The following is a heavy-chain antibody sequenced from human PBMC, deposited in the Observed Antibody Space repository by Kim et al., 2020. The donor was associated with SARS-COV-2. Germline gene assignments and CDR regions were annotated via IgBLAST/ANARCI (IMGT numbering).Heavy chain of an antibody. D-gene: IGHD1-26*01. CDR2: ISSEGSAK. J-gene: IGHJ5*02. CDR3: ARAAIVGPTYGFDP. V-gene: IGHV3-30*04. Sequence: GGSLRLSCAASGFIFSSYPMHWVRQAPGKGLEWSAVISSEGSAKYYADSVKGRFTISRDNSKNTRYLLMNRLRAVDTAVYYSARAAIVGPTYGFDPWGQGALVTVSP. CDR1: GFIFSSYP.